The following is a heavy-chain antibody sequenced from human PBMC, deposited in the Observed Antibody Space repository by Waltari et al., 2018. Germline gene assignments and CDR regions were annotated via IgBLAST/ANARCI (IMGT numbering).Heavy chain of an antibody. CDR3: ARDHSGSYSGPFGY. CDR1: GLPVSSNY. CDR2: IYSGGST. J-gene: IGHJ4*02. Sequence: EVQLVETGGGLIQPGGSLRLSCAASGLPVSSNYMNWVRQAPGKGLEWVSVIYSGGSTYYADSVKGRFTISRDNSKNTLYLQMNSLRAEDTAVYYCARDHSGSYSGPFGYWGQGTLVTVSS. V-gene: IGHV3-53*02. D-gene: IGHD1-26*01.